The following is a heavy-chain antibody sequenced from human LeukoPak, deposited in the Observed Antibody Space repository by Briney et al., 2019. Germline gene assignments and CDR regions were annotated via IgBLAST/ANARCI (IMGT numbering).Heavy chain of an antibody. CDR3: EKAALSYLYGDYNL. CDR2: ISGSGGST. CDR1: GVTFSSYA. D-gene: IGHD4-17*01. Sequence: PGGSLRLSCAASGVTFSSYAMSWVRQAPGKGLEWVSAISGSGGSTYYADSVKGRFTISRDNSKNTLYLQMNSLRAEDTAVYYCEKAALSYLYGDYNLWGQGTLVTVSS. V-gene: IGHV3-23*01. J-gene: IGHJ4*02.